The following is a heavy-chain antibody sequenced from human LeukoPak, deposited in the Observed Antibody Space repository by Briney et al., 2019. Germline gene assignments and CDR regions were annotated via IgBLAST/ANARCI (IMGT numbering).Heavy chain of an antibody. CDR1: GFTFDDYA. Sequence: PGGSLTLSCAASGFTFDDYAMHWVRQAPGEGLEWVSGISWNSGSIGYADSVKGRFTISRDNAKNSLYLQMNSLRAEDTALYYCAKELQLDYYGMDVWGQGTTVTVSS. D-gene: IGHD1-7*01. CDR3: AKELQLDYYGMDV. V-gene: IGHV3-9*01. CDR2: ISWNSGSI. J-gene: IGHJ6*02.